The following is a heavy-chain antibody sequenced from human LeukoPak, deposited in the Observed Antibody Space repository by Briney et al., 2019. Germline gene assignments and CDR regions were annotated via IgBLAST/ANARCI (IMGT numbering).Heavy chain of an antibody. CDR3: ARLQFRVAFDY. Sequence: QTGGSLRLSCAASGLTVSSNYMSWVRQAPGKGLEWVSIIYDGGSTLYADSVKGRFTISRDNSKNTLFLQMNSLRAEETAIYYCARLQFRVAFDYWGQGTLVTVSS. CDR1: GLTVSSNY. V-gene: IGHV3-53*01. D-gene: IGHD3-3*01. CDR2: IYDGGST. J-gene: IGHJ4*02.